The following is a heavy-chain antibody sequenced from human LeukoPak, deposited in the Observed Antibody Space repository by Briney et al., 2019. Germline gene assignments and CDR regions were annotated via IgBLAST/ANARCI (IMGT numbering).Heavy chain of an antibody. V-gene: IGHV4-4*02. Sequence: PSETLSLTCAVSGASISSPNWWSWVRQPPGKGLEWIGDIFQSGSTNYNPSLKSRVTISVDTSKNQFSLKLSSVTAADTAVYYCARVGGYNSGFQHWGQGTLVTVSS. D-gene: IGHD5-24*01. CDR2: IFQSGST. CDR1: GASISSPNW. CDR3: ARVGGYNSGFQH. J-gene: IGHJ1*01.